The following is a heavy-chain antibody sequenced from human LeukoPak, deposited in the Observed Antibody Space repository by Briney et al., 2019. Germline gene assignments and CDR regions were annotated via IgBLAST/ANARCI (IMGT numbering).Heavy chain of an antibody. CDR1: GFTFSSYS. V-gene: IGHV3-21*01. D-gene: IGHD6-19*01. CDR2: ISSSSSYI. J-gene: IGHJ4*02. CDR3: ARRNSSGWHKLFDY. Sequence: PGGSVRLSCAASGFTFSSYSMNWVRQAPGKGLEWDSSISSSSSYIYYADSVTGRFTISRDKAKNSLYLQMNSLRAEDTAVYYCARRNSSGWHKLFDYWGQGTLVTVSS.